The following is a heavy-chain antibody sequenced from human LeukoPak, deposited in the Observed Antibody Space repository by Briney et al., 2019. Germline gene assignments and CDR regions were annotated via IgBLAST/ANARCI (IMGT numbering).Heavy chain of an antibody. V-gene: IGHV3-20*01. Sequence: GAGGSLRLSCAASGFTFSSYAMSWVRQAPGKGLEWVSGIIWNGDSTGYADSVKGRFTISRDNAKNSLYLQMNSLRAEDTALYHCARRDSSGYYNYFDYWGQGTLVTVSS. CDR3: ARRDSSGYYNYFDY. D-gene: IGHD3-22*01. CDR2: IIWNGDST. J-gene: IGHJ4*02. CDR1: GFTFSSYA.